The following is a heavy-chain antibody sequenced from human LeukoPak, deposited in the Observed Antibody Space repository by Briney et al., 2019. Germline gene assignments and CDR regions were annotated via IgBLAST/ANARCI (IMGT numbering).Heavy chain of an antibody. V-gene: IGHV3-48*04. J-gene: IGHJ4*02. Sequence: GGSLRLSCAASRFTFSSYNMNWVRQAPGKGLEWVSYISGRGNTIKYADSVKGRFTISRDNGKNSLYLHMSSLRAEDTAVYYCARDPPALEDFDYWGQGTQVTVSS. CDR3: ARDPPALEDFDY. CDR1: RFTFSSYN. CDR2: ISGRGNTI.